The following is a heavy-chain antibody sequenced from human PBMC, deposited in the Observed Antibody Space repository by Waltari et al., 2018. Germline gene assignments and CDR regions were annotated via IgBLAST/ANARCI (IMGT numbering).Heavy chain of an antibody. D-gene: IGHD6-13*01. V-gene: IGHV3-33*01. CDR3: ARQQLSTRYYYYYGMDV. CDR1: GFTFSSYG. J-gene: IGHJ6*02. Sequence: QVQLVESGGGVVQPGRSLRLSCAASGFTFSSYGMHWVRQAPGRGLEWVAVLCYDGRNKNYADSVKGRFTISRDNSKNTLYLQMNSLRAEDTAVYYCARQQLSTRYYYYYGMDVWGQGTTVTVSS. CDR2: LCYDGRNK.